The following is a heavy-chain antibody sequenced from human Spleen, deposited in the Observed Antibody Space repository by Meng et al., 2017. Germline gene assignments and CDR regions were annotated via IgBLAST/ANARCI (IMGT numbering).Heavy chain of an antibody. CDR2: IFPGDSDT. Sequence: GESLKISCKASGYTFTTYWIGWVRQMPGKGLEWMGIIFPGDSDTRFSPSFQGQVTISADKSITTACLQWSSLKASDTAMYFCARHSRGGEAVDYWGQGTLVTVSS. CDR3: ARHSRGGEAVDY. J-gene: IGHJ4*02. V-gene: IGHV5-51*01. D-gene: IGHD7-27*01. CDR1: GYTFTTYW.